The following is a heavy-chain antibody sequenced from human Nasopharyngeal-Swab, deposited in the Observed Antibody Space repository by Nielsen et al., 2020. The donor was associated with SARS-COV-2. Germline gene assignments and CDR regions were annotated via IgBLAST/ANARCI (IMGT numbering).Heavy chain of an antibody. CDR2: ISPDGADT. J-gene: IGHJ5*01. V-gene: IGHV3-7*05. CDR3: ARDHPSGYSQDS. Sequence: GESLKISCGTSGFIFSNYWMHWARPTPGRGLELVASISPDGADTYVDSVKGRFTISRYNAKSSLSLQMNSLRPEDTAVYYCARDHPSGYSQDSWGQGTLVTVSS. CDR1: GFIFSNYW. D-gene: IGHD5-18*01.